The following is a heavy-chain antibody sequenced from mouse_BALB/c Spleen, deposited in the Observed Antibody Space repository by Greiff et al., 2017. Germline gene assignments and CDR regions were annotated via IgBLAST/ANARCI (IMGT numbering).Heavy chain of an antibody. V-gene: IGHV2-9*02. J-gene: IGHJ4*01. CDR2: IWAGGST. CDR3: ARARYGNYPYYAMDY. Sequence: VQLQQSGPGLVAPSQSLSITCTVSGFSLTSYGVHWVRQPPGKGLEWLGVIWAGGSTNYNSALMSRLSISKDNSKSQVFLQMNSLQTDDTAMYYCARARYGNYPYYAMDYWGQGTSVTVSS. CDR1: GFSLTSYG. D-gene: IGHD2-1*01.